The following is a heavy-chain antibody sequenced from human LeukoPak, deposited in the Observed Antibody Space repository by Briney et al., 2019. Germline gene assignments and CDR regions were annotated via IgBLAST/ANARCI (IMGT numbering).Heavy chain of an antibody. D-gene: IGHD3-22*01. Sequence: GASVKVSCKASGCTFTGYYMHWVRQAPGQGLEWMGWINPNSGGTNYAQKFQGRVTMTRDTSISTAYMELSRLRSDDTAVYYCARVNYYDSSGYFQFDYWGQGTLVTVSS. CDR1: GCTFTGYY. CDR2: INPNSGGT. J-gene: IGHJ4*02. CDR3: ARVNYYDSSGYFQFDY. V-gene: IGHV1-2*02.